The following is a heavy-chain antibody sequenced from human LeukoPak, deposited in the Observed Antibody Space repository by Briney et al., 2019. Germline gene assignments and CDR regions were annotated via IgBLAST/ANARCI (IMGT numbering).Heavy chain of an antibody. CDR2: IYSSGSSGIT. J-gene: IGHJ6*02. Sequence: PSETLSLTCTVSGGSLSGSYWSRIRQPPGKQLEWIGYIYSSGSSGITTYNPSLQSRVIISQDTSKNDFSLKLTSVTAADAAVYYCARLAARRGYYYSGMDVWGQGTTVTVSS. D-gene: IGHD3-10*01. CDR3: ARLAARRGYYYSGMDV. CDR1: GGSLSGSY. V-gene: IGHV4-59*01.